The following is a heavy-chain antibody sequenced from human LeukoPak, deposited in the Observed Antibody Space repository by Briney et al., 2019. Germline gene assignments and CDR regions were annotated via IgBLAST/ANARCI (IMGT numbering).Heavy chain of an antibody. CDR1: GYTFTGSGRY. V-gene: IGHV1-2*02. Sequence: GDSVKVSCKASGYTFTGSGRYLYWLRQAPGQGLECVGWLHPNNGATGYAQKFQGRAAMTTDTSISTAYMELSRLRPDDTAIYYCARDGPAQMVDFDYWGQGTLVTVSS. CDR3: ARDGPAQMVDFDY. CDR2: LHPNNGAT. J-gene: IGHJ4*02. D-gene: IGHD3-10*01.